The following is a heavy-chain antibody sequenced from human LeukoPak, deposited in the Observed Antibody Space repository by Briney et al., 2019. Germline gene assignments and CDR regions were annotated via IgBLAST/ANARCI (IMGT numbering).Heavy chain of an antibody. V-gene: IGHV4-34*01. J-gene: IGHJ5*02. D-gene: IGHD2-15*01. Sequence: SETLSLTCAVYGGSFSGYYWSWIRQPPGKGLEWIGEINHSGSTNYNPSLKSRVAISVDTSKNQFSLKLSCVTAADTAVYYCARGRNFVVVVAATLLRANWFDPWGQGTLVTVSS. CDR2: INHSGST. CDR1: GGSFSGYY. CDR3: ARGRNFVVVVAATLLRANWFDP.